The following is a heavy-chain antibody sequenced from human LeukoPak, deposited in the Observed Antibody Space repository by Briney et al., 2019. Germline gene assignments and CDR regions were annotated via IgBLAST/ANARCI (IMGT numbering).Heavy chain of an antibody. CDR3: ARSMGYCSSTSSPFDY. Sequence: GASVKVSCKASGGTFSSYAISWVRQAPGQGLEWMGGIIPIFGTANYAQKFQGRVTITADESTSTAYMELSSLRSEDTAVYYCARSMGYCSSTSSPFDYWGQGTLVTVSS. V-gene: IGHV1-69*13. D-gene: IGHD2-2*01. J-gene: IGHJ4*02. CDR1: GGTFSSYA. CDR2: IIPIFGTA.